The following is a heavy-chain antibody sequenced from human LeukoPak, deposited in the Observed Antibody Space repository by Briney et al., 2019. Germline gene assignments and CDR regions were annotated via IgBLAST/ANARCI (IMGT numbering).Heavy chain of an antibody. Sequence: PSETLSLTCTVSGGSISSYYWSWIRQPPGKGLEWIGYIYYSGSTNYNPSLKSRVTISVDTSKNQFSLKLSSVTAADTAVYYCAGPTTVGNWYFDLWGRGTLVTVSS. CDR2: IYYSGST. CDR3: AGPTTVGNWYFDL. CDR1: GGSISSYY. V-gene: IGHV4-59*08. J-gene: IGHJ2*01. D-gene: IGHD4-23*01.